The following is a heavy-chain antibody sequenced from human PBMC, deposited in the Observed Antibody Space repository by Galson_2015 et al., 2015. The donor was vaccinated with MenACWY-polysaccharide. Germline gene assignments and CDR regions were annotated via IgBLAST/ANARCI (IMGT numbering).Heavy chain of an antibody. CDR1: GFTFTSYA. Sequence: SLRLSCAASGFTFTSYAMPWLRQAPGTGLERVSAISGSGGATYYIDSVKGRFTISRDNSKNTVYLQMNSLRAEDTAIYYCAKGGGFYDTSGFENWGQGTLVTVSS. J-gene: IGHJ4*02. CDR2: ISGSGGAT. D-gene: IGHD3-22*01. V-gene: IGHV3-23*01. CDR3: AKGGGFYDTSGFEN.